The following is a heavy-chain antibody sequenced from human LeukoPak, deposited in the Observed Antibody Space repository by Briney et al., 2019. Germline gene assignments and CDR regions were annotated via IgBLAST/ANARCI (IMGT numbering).Heavy chain of an antibody. V-gene: IGHV1-8*03. CDR1: GYTFTSYG. D-gene: IGHD3-10*01. CDR3: ARGDKRRQGQGVIISYYFDY. J-gene: IGHJ4*02. CDR2: MNPNSGNT. Sequence: ASVKVSCKASGYTFTSYGISWVRQATGQGLEWMGWMNPNSGNTGYAQKFQGRVTITRNTSISTAYMELSSLRSEDTAVYYCARGDKRRQGQGVIISYYFDYWGQGTLVTVSS.